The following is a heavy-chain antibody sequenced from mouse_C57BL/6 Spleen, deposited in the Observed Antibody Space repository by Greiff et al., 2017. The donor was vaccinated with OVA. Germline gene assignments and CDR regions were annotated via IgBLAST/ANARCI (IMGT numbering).Heavy chain of an antibody. J-gene: IGHJ4*01. CDR2: IYPGSGNT. CDR3: AREGRSSYYAMDY. Sequence: QVQLQQSGAELVRPGASVKLSCKASGYTFTDYYINWVKQRPGQGLEWIARIYPGSGNTYYNEKFKGKATLTAEKSSSTAYMQLSSLTSEDSAVYFCAREGRSSYYAMDYWGQGTSVTVSS. CDR1: GYTFTDYY. V-gene: IGHV1-76*01. D-gene: IGHD1-1*01.